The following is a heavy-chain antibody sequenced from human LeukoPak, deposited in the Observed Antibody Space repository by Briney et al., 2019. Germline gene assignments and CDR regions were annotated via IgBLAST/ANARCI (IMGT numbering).Heavy chain of an antibody. CDR2: ISSSSSYI. J-gene: IGHJ4*02. CDR1: GFTFSSYS. D-gene: IGHD3-3*01. Sequence: GGSLRLSCAASGFTFSSYSMNWVRQAPGKGLEWVSSISSSSSYIYYADSVKGRFTISRDNAKNSLYLQMNSLRAEDTAVYYCAKHDFWSALDPIDYWGQATLVTVSS. V-gene: IGHV3-21*04. CDR3: AKHDFWSALDPIDY.